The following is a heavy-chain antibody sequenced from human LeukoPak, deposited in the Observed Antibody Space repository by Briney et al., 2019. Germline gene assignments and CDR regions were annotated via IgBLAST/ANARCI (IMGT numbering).Heavy chain of an antibody. CDR3: ARSHDYGGKDFDY. V-gene: IGHV4-61*02. CDR1: GGSISSGSYY. J-gene: IGHJ4*02. D-gene: IGHD4-23*01. Sequence: SETLSLTCTVSGGSISSGSYYWSWIRQPAGKGLEWIGRIYTSGSTNYNPSLKSRVTISVDTSKNQFSLKLSSVTAADTAVYHCARSHDYGGKDFDYWGQGTLVTVSS. CDR2: IYTSGST.